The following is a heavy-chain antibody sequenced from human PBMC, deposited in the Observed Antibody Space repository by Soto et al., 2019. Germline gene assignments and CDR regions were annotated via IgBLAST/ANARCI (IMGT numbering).Heavy chain of an antibody. V-gene: IGHV1-69*06. CDR3: ARDLYTAMDSYYYYGMDV. D-gene: IGHD5-18*01. Sequence: QVQLVQSGAEVKEPGSSVKVSCKASGGTFSSYAISWVRQAPGQGLEWMGGIIPIFGTANYAQKFQGRVTITADKSTSTAYMELSSLRSEDTAVYYCARDLYTAMDSYYYYGMDVWGQGTTVTVSS. J-gene: IGHJ6*02. CDR1: GGTFSSYA. CDR2: IIPIFGTA.